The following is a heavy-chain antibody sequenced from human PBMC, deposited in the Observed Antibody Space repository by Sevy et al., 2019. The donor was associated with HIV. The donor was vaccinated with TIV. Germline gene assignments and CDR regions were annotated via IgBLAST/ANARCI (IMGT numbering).Heavy chain of an antibody. CDR2: IWYDGSNK. Sequence: GGSLRLSCAASGFTFSSYGMHWVRQAPGKGLEWVAVIWYDGSNKYYADSVKGRFTISRDNSKNTLYLQMNSLRAEDTAVYYCSTLSYYDFWSGPPAPGYYYYYMDVWGKGTTVTVSS. CDR1: GFTFSSYG. D-gene: IGHD3-3*01. CDR3: STLSYYDFWSGPPAPGYYYYYMDV. J-gene: IGHJ6*03. V-gene: IGHV3-33*08.